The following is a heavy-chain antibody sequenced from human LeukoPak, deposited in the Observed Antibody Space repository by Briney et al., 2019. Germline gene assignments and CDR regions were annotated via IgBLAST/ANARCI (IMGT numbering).Heavy chain of an antibody. CDR3: ARDSDYYSSENENWFDP. J-gene: IGHJ5*02. V-gene: IGHV4-59*01. CDR1: GGSISSYY. CDR2: IYYSGST. D-gene: IGHD3-10*01. Sequence: SETLSLTCTVSGGSISSYYWSWIRQPPGKGLEWIGYIYYSGSTNYNPSLKSRVTISVDTSKNQFSLKLSSVTAADTAVYYCARDSDYYSSENENWFDPWGQGTLVTVSS.